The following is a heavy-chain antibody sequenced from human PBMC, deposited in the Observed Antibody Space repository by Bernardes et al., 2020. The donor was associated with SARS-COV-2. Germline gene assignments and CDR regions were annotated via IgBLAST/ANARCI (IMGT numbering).Heavy chain of an antibody. V-gene: IGHV4-59*01. CDR3: ARGGSGYLRYYFDY. CDR2: IYYCGST. CDR1: GGSISSYY. J-gene: IGHJ4*02. D-gene: IGHD3-3*01. Sequence: SETLSLTCTVSGGSISSYYWRWIRQPPGKGLEWIGYIYYCGSTNYNPSLKSRVTISVDTSKNQFSLKLSSVTAADPAVCYCARGGSGYLRYYFDYWGQGTLVTVSS.